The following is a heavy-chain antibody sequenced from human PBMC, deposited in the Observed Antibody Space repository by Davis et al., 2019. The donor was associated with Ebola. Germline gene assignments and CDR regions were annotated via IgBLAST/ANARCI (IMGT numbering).Heavy chain of an antibody. CDR3: ATNTSSSPWFDP. CDR2: VYHGGIT. V-gene: IGHV4-38-2*02. CDR1: GFSISSSFY. J-gene: IGHJ5*02. Sequence: PGGSLRLSCTVSGFSISSSFYWGWIRQSPGKTLEWIGSVYHGGITYYNPSLKSRVTLSLDASRNQFSLRLASMTAADTAIYFCATNTSSSPWFDPWGQGTRVTVSS. D-gene: IGHD6-6*01.